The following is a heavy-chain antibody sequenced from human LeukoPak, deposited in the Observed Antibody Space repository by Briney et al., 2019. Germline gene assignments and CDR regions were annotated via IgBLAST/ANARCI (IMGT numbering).Heavy chain of an antibody. CDR3: ARGGIAARFAY. J-gene: IGHJ4*02. V-gene: IGHV3-48*03. D-gene: IGHD6-6*01. Sequence: SGGSLRLSCAASGFTFSSYEMNWARQAPGKGLEWVSYISSGSSSIFYADSVKGRFTISRDNSKNSLYLQMNSLRVEDTAVYYCARGGIAARFAYWGQGTLVTVSS. CDR1: GFTFSSYE. CDR2: ISSGSSSI.